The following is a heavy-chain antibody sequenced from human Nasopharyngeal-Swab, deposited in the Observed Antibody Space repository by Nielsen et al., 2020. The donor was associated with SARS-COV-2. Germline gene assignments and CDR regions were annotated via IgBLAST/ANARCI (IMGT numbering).Heavy chain of an antibody. V-gene: IGHV1-8*03. J-gene: IGHJ6*02. Sequence: WVRQAPGQGLEWMGWMNPNSGNTGYAQKFQGRVTITRNTSISTAYMGLSSLRSEDTAVYYCALPSAAYYYYGMDVWGQGTTVTVSS. CDR2: MNPNSGNT. D-gene: IGHD2-2*01. CDR3: ALPSAAYYYYGMDV.